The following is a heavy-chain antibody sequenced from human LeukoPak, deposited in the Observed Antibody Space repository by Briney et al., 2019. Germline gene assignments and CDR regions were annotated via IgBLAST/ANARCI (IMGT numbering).Heavy chain of an antibody. D-gene: IGHD3-10*01. CDR3: ARVGRGSGSYWVGP. CDR1: GFTVTNNY. Sequence: PGGSLRLSCAASGFTVTNNYMTWVRQAPGTGLEWVSLIYAGGSTKYAESVKGRFTISRDNSNNTLYLQMNSVRAEDTALYYCARVGRGSGSYWVGPWGQGTLVTVSS. CDR2: IYAGGST. J-gene: IGHJ5*02. V-gene: IGHV3-53*01.